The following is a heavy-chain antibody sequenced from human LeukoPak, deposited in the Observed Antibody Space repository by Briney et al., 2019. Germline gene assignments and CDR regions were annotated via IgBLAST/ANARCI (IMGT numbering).Heavy chain of an antibody. J-gene: IGHJ3*02. CDR1: GGTFSSYA. CDR2: IIPILGIA. Sequence: GASVKVSCKASGGTFSSYAISWVRQAPGQGLEWMGRIIPILGIANYAQKFQGRVTITADKSTSTAYMELGSLRSEDTAVYYCATVITFGGLDAFDIWGQGTMVTVSS. CDR3: ATVITFGGLDAFDI. V-gene: IGHV1-69*04. D-gene: IGHD3-16*01.